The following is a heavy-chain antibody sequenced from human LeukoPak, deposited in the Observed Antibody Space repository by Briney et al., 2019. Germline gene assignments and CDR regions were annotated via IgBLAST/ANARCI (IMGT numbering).Heavy chain of an antibody. CDR3: ARHSETVGATY. CDR2: IYPGDSDT. D-gene: IGHD1-26*01. J-gene: IGHJ4*02. V-gene: IGHV5-51*01. Sequence: GESLKISCKASGYSFSSYWIGWVRQMPGKGLEWMGIIYPGDSDTRYSPSFQGQVTISADKSISIAYLQWTSLKSSDTAIYYCARHSETVGATYWGQGTLVTVSS. CDR1: GYSFSSYW.